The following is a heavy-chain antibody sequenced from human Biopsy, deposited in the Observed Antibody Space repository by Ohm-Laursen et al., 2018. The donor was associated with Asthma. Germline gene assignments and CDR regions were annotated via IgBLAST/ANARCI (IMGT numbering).Heavy chain of an antibody. CDR3: AKGGGDIVVVISATTLDY. Sequence: GSLRLSCAASGFTFSSYSMNWVRQVPGKGLEWVSSISSSSSYIYYADSVKGRFTISRDNAKNSLYLQMNSLRAEDTAVYYCAKGGGDIVVVISATTLDYWGQGALVTVSS. V-gene: IGHV3-21*01. CDR2: ISSSSSYI. D-gene: IGHD2-15*01. CDR1: GFTFSSYS. J-gene: IGHJ4*02.